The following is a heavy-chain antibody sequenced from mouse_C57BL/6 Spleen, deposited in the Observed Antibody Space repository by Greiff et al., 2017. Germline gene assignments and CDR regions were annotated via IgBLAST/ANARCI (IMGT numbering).Heavy chain of an antibody. CDR1: GYAFSSSW. CDR2: IYPGDGDT. J-gene: IGHJ3*01. Sequence: QVQLQQSGPELVKPGASVKISCKASGYAFSSSWMNWVKQRPGKGLEWIGQIYPGDGDTTYNGKFKGKATLTADKSSSTAYMQRSSLTCEDSAVNVCVRSGIYDGSPWFAYWGQGTLVTVSA. V-gene: IGHV1-82*01. D-gene: IGHD2-3*01. CDR3: VRSGIYDGSPWFAY.